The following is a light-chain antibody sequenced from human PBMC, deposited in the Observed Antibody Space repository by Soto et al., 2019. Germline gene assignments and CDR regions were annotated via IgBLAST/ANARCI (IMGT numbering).Light chain of an antibody. CDR2: KIS. Sequence: DIVMTQTPLSSPVTLGQPASISCRSSQSLVHSDGNTYLSWLQQRPGQPPRLLMYKISNRFSGVPDNFSGRGAGTDFTLKISRVEAEDVWVYYCMQATQFPYTFGQGTKLEIK. J-gene: IGKJ2*01. CDR3: MQATQFPYT. CDR1: QSLVHSDGNTY. V-gene: IGKV2-24*01.